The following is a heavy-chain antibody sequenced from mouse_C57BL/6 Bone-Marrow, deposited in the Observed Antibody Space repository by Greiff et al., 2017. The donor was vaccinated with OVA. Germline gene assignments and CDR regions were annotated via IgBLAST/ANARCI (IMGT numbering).Heavy chain of an antibody. Sequence: EVQLQQSGAELVRPGASVKLSCTASGFNIKDDYMHWVKQRPEQGLEWIGWIDPENGDTEYASKFQGKATITADTSSNTAYLQLSSLTSEDTAVYYCTLPFSNYGFYWYFDVWGTGTTVTVSS. J-gene: IGHJ1*03. CDR2: IDPENGDT. CDR3: TLPFSNYGFYWYFDV. D-gene: IGHD2-5*01. V-gene: IGHV14-4*01. CDR1: GFNIKDDY.